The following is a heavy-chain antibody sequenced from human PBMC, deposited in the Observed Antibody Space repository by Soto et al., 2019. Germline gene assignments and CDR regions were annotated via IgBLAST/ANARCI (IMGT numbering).Heavy chain of an antibody. CDR1: GGSFSGYY. CDR3: ARGGPLLRYFDWLSDYYYVMAV. Sequence: PSETLSLTCAVYGGSFSGYYWSWIRQPPGKGLEWIGEINHSGSTNYNPSLKSRVTISVDTSKNQFSLKLSSVTAADTAVYYCARGGPLLRYFDWLSDYYYVMAVCGQGTTVTV. CDR2: INHSGST. V-gene: IGHV4-34*01. J-gene: IGHJ6*02. D-gene: IGHD3-9*01.